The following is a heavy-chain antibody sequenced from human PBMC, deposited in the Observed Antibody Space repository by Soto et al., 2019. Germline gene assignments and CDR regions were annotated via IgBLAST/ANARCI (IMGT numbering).Heavy chain of an antibody. CDR3: ARDGLVTMMEYYYYGMDV. J-gene: IGHJ6*02. Sequence: ASVKVSCKASGYTFTSYGISWVRQAPGQGLEWMGWISAYNGNTNYAQKLQGRVTMTTDTSTSTAYMELRSLRSDDTAVYYCARDGLVTMMEYYYYGMDVWGQGTTVTVSS. V-gene: IGHV1-18*01. D-gene: IGHD3-22*01. CDR2: ISAYNGNT. CDR1: GYTFTSYG.